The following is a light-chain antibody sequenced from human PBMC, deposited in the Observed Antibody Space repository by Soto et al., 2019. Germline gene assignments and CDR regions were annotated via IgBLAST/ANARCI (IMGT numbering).Light chain of an antibody. V-gene: IGKV3-15*01. CDR1: QSVASN. J-gene: IGKJ4*01. CDR2: DAS. Sequence: EIVMTQSPASLSVSPGESVTLSCRASQSVASNLAWYQQKPGQAPRLLIYDASTRATGIPARFSASGSGTEFTLTISSLQSEDFAVYYCQQYNYWPPLTFGGGTKVDIK. CDR3: QQYNYWPPLT.